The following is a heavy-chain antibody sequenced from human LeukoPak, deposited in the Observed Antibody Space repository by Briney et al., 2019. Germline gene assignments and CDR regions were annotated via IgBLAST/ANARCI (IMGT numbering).Heavy chain of an antibody. CDR3: ARLGPYDAFDI. V-gene: IGHV4-31*03. Sequence: PSETLSLTCTVSGGSISSGGYYWSWIRQHPRKGLEWIGYIYYSESNYYIPSLKSRVTISVDTSKNQFSPKLSSVTDADTAVYYCARLGPYDAFDIWGQGTMVTVSS. J-gene: IGHJ3*02. CDR2: IYYSESN. CDR1: GGSISSGGYY.